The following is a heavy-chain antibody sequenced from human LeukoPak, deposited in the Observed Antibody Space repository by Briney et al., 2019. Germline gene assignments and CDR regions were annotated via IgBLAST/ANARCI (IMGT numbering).Heavy chain of an antibody. Sequence: GGSLRLSCAAPGFTFSAYDMSWVRQAPGKGLEWVSAISGSGDSTYYLDSVKGRFTISRDNPKNTLYLQMSSLRAEDTAVYYCALYCSGGACYSMGGAFDIWGQGTMVTVSS. D-gene: IGHD2-15*01. CDR2: ISGSGDST. CDR3: ALYCSGGACYSMGGAFDI. CDR1: GFTFSAYD. J-gene: IGHJ3*02. V-gene: IGHV3-23*01.